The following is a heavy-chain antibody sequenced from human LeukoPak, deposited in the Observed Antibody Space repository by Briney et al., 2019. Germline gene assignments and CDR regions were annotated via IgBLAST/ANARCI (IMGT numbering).Heavy chain of an antibody. J-gene: IGHJ5*02. CDR1: GYSISSGYY. CDR2: IYHSGST. Sequence: PSETLSLTCTVSGYSISSGYYWGWIRQPPGKGLEWIGSIYHSGSTYYNPSLKSRVTISVDTSKNQFSLKLSSVTAADTAVYYCARHKETARIGGFDPWGQGTLVTVSS. CDR3: ARHKETARIGGFDP. D-gene: IGHD5-18*01. V-gene: IGHV4-38-2*02.